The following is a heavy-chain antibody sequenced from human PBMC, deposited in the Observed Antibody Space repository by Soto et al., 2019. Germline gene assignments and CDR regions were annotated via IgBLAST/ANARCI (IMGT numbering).Heavy chain of an antibody. J-gene: IGHJ6*03. V-gene: IGHV1-18*01. CDR2: ISAYNGNT. CDR1: GYSFTSYG. Sequence: ASVKVSFKASGYSFTSYGISWVRQAPGQGFEWMGWISAYNGNTNYAQKLQGRVTMTTDTSTSTAYMELRSLRSDDTAVYYFARLPVTVTTYYYYYYMDVWGKGTTVTGSS. CDR3: ARLPVTVTTYYYYYYMDV. D-gene: IGHD4-17*01.